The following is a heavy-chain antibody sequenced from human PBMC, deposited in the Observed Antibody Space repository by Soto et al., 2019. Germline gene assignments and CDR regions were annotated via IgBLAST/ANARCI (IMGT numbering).Heavy chain of an antibody. CDR2: INHSGST. Sequence: PSETLSLTCAVYGGSFSGYYWSWIRQPPGKGLEWIGEINHSGSTNYNPSLKSRVTISVDTSKNQFSLKLSSVTAADTAVYYCARGRKHYYGSGSYYYYYMDVWGKGTTVTVSS. J-gene: IGHJ6*03. D-gene: IGHD3-10*01. V-gene: IGHV4-34*01. CDR1: GGSFSGYY. CDR3: ARGRKHYYGSGSYYYYYMDV.